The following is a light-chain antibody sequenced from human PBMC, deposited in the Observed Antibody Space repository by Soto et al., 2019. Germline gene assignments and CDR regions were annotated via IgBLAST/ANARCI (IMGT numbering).Light chain of an antibody. CDR1: GSDVGGYNY. CDR3: CSYAGSYTLV. Sequence: QSALTQPRSVSGSLGQSVTISCTGTGSDVGGYNYVSWYQQHPGKAPKLMIYDVSKRPSGVPDRFSGSKSGNTASLTISGLQAEDEADYYCCSYAGSYTLVFGGGTKLTVL. V-gene: IGLV2-11*01. CDR2: DVS. J-gene: IGLJ2*01.